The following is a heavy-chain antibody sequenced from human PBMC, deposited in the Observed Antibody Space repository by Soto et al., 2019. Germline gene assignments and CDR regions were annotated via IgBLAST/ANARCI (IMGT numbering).Heavy chain of an antibody. V-gene: IGHV5-51*01. CDR3: ARHSGSYYYYYGMDV. D-gene: IGHD3-22*01. CDR1: GYSFTSYW. J-gene: IGHJ6*02. Sequence: PGESLKISCKGSGYSFTSYWIGWVRQMPGKGLEWTGIIYPGDSDTRYSPSFQGQVTISADKSISTAYLQWSSLKASDTAMYYCARHSGSYYYYYGMDVWGQGTTVTVSS. CDR2: IYPGDSDT.